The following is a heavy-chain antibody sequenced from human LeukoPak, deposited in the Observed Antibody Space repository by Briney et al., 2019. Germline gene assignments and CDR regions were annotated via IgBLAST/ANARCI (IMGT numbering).Heavy chain of an antibody. J-gene: IGHJ3*02. CDR3: AKDSCSNTSCYDWDAFDI. CDR2: ISGSGGST. CDR1: GFTFSSYA. Sequence: GGSLRLSXAASGFTFSSYAMSWVRQAPGKGLEWVSAISGSGGSTYYADSVKGRFTISRDNSKNTLYLQMNSLRAEDTAVYYCAKDSCSNTSCYDWDAFDIWGQGTMVTVSS. D-gene: IGHD2-2*01. V-gene: IGHV3-23*01.